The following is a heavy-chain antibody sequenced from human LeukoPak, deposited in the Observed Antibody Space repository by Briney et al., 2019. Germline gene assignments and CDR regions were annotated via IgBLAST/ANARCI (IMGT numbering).Heavy chain of an antibody. CDR2: INHSGST. CDR3: AKDGYYYYGMDV. CDR1: GVSFSGYY. Sequence: PSETLSLTCAVYGVSFSGYYWSWIRQPPGKGLEWIGEINHSGSTNYNPSLKSRVTISVDTSKNQFSLKLSSVTAADTAVYYCAKDGYYYYGMDVWGQGTTVTVSS. V-gene: IGHV4-34*01. J-gene: IGHJ6*02.